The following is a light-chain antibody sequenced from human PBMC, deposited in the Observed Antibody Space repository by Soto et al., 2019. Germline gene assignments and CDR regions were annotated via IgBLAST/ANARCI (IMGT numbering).Light chain of an antibody. CDR2: AAS. Sequence: DIQMTQPPSSLSASVGDRVTIPCRASQSIDTYLNWYQQKPGKAPKLLIYAASSLQSGVPSRFSGSGSGTDFTLTISNLQPEDFAPFFCQQSYSTPLTFGGGTKVDI. CDR1: QSIDTY. V-gene: IGKV1-39*01. CDR3: QQSYSTPLT. J-gene: IGKJ4*01.